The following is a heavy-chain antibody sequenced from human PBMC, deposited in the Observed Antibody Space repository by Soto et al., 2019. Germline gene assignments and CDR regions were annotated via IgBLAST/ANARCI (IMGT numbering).Heavy chain of an antibody. Sequence: QVQLVQSGAEVKKPGASVKVSCKASGYTFNNYGFTWVRQAPGQGLEWMGWNGAHNGDTNYAQNFRGRVTMTTDTSTITSYLALRSLPADDTAVYFCAIDWRGAEGFDPWGEATLATVSS. J-gene: IGHJ1*01. D-gene: IGHD3-3*01. CDR3: AIDWRGAEGFDP. CDR1: GYTFNNYG. V-gene: IGHV1-18*01. CDR2: NGAHNGDT.